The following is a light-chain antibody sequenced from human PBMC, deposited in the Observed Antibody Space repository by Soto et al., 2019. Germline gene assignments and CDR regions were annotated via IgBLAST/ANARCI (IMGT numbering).Light chain of an antibody. CDR2: GTS. Sequence: ERVMTQPSGTLSVSPGEGATLSCRAGQSVSGNLAWYQQKPGQAPRRLIYGTSIRATGVPARFSGGGSGTEFTLTISGLQSEDFAVYYCQQYNNWPLITFGQGTRLEI. V-gene: IGKV3-15*01. CDR3: QQYNNWPLIT. J-gene: IGKJ5*01. CDR1: QSVSGN.